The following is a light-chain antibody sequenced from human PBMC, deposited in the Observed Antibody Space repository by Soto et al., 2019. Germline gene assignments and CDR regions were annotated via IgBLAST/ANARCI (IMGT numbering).Light chain of an antibody. CDR3: CSFANTYTAWV. Sequence: QSVLTQPRSVSGSPGQSVTISCTGTSSDVGGNDYVSWYQQHPGKAPKLMIFDVTKRPSGVPDRFSGSKSGNTASLTISGLQAEDEADYYCCSFANTYTAWVFGGGTKLTVL. J-gene: IGLJ3*02. CDR2: DVT. CDR1: SSDVGGNDY. V-gene: IGLV2-11*01.